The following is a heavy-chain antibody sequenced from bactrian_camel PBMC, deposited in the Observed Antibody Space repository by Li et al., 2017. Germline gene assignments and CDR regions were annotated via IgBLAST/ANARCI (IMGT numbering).Heavy chain of an antibody. D-gene: IGHD2*01. V-gene: IGHV3S53*01. J-gene: IGHJ4*01. CDR1: GWTDSIRC. CDR3: AVRSSTIGGNYCKPQENVFAQGY. CDR2: IDSDGIP. Sequence: QVQLVESGGGSVQAGGSLSVSCAASGWTDSIRCMAWFRQAPGKEREGIAAIDSDGIPNYAERVKGRFTISPGSAENTVDLLITGLKPEDTGTYYCAVRSSTIGGNYCKPQENVFAQGYWGQGTQVTVS.